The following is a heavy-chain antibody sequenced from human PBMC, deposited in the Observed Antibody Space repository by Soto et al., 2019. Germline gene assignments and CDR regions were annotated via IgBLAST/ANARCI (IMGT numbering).Heavy chain of an antibody. CDR1: GFTFSSYG. CDR2: IWYDGSNK. CDR3: ARGTGHYYYYMDV. J-gene: IGHJ6*03. V-gene: IGHV3-33*01. Sequence: GGSLRLSCAASGFTFSSYGMHWVRQAPGKGLEWVAVIWYDGSNKYYADSVKGPFSISRDNSKNTLYLQMNSLGAEDTAVYYCARGTGHYYYYMDVWGKGTTVTVSS. D-gene: IGHD3-9*01.